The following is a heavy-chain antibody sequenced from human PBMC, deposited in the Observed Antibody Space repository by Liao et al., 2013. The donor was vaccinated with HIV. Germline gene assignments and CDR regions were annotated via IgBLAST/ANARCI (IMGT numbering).Heavy chain of an antibody. CDR3: ARYSSSSTTRGFDY. CDR2: IYSSGST. V-gene: IGHV4-59*10. J-gene: IGHJ4*02. Sequence: QVQLQQWGAGLLKPSETLSLTCAVYGGSFSGYYWSWIRQPPGKGLEWIGRIYSSGSTNYNPSLKSRVTMSVDTSKNQFSLNVSSVTAADTAVYFCARYSSSSTTRGFDYWGQGTLVTVSS. CDR1: GGSFSGYY. D-gene: IGHD6-6*01.